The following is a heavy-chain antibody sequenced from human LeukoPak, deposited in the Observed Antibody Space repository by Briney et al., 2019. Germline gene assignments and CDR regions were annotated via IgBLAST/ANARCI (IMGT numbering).Heavy chain of an antibody. D-gene: IGHD3-10*01. CDR3: ARGKVRVWSYFDY. CDR2: IIPMLGTP. CDR1: GGTFSSYD. V-gene: IGHV1-69*06. J-gene: IGHJ4*02. Sequence: SVKVSCKASGGTFSSYDISWVRQAPGQGLEGMGGIIPMLGTPNYAQKFQGRVTITADKSTRTAYMDLSSLRSEDTAVYYCARGKVRVWSYFDYWGQGTLVTVSS.